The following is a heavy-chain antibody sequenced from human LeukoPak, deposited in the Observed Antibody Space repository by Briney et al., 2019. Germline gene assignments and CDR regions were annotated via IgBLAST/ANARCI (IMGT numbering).Heavy chain of an antibody. Sequence: ASVKVSCKASGYTFTSYGISWVRQAPGQGLEWMGWISAYNGNTNYAQKLQGRVTMTTDTSTSTAYMELRSLRSDDTAVYYCARGGAYDFWRGYYYYGMDVWGQGTTVTVSS. J-gene: IGHJ6*02. D-gene: IGHD3-3*01. CDR1: GYTFTSYG. CDR3: ARGGAYDFWRGYYYYGMDV. CDR2: ISAYNGNT. V-gene: IGHV1-18*01.